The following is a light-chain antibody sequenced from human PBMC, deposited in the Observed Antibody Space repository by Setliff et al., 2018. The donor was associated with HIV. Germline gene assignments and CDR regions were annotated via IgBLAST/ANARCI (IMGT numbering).Light chain of an antibody. J-gene: IGLJ2*01. CDR3: CSYAGRNTLHMI. V-gene: IGLV2-23*02. CDR2: EDN. Sequence: SALAQPAAVSGSPGQSITISCTGSSSNIGNYNLVSWYQQVPGKAPRLMIFEDNKRPSGVSDRFSGSKSGYTASLTISGLQAGDEADYYCCSYAGRNTLHMIFGGGTKVTVL. CDR1: SSNIGNYNL.